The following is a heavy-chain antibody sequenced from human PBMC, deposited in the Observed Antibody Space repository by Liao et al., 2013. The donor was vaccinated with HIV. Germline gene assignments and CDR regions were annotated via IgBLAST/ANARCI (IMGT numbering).Heavy chain of an antibody. Sequence: QLQLQESGSGLVKPSQTLSLTCAVSGGSISSGGYSWSWIRQPPGKGLEWIGYIYHSGSTYYNPSLKSRVTISVDRSKNQFSLKLSSVTAADTAVYYCARENSYYYGSGPYYYFDYWGQGTLVTVSS. CDR2: IYHSGST. J-gene: IGHJ4*02. D-gene: IGHD3-10*01. CDR3: ARENSYYYGSGPYYYFDY. V-gene: IGHV4-30-2*01. CDR1: GGSISSGGYS.